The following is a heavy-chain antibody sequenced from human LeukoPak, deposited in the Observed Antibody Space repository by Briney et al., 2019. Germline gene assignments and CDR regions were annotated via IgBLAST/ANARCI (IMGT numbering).Heavy chain of an antibody. J-gene: IGHJ6*03. Sequence: GGSLRLSCTASGFIFNKYWMSWVRQAPGEGLEWVSVTYSGGRTYYADSVKGRFTISRDNSKNTLYLQMNSLRAEDTAVYYCARVYYGSGSLHYYYYYMDVWGKGTTVTISS. CDR1: GFIFNKYW. CDR3: ARVYYGSGSLHYYYYYMDV. D-gene: IGHD3-10*01. CDR2: TYSGGRT. V-gene: IGHV3-53*01.